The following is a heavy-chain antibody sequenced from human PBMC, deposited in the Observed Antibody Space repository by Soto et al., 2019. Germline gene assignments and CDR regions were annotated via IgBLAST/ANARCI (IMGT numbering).Heavy chain of an antibody. V-gene: IGHV1-69*13. CDR2: IIPIFGTA. CDR1: GGTFSSYA. D-gene: IGHD6-13*01. CDR3: ASSRAAAGTWVGSVGEFDP. Sequence: GASVKVSCKASGGTFSSYAISWVRQAPGQGLEWMGGIIPIFGTANYAQKFQGRVTITADESTSTAYIELSSLRSEDTAVYYCASSRAAAGTWVGSVGEFDPWGQGTLVTVSS. J-gene: IGHJ5*02.